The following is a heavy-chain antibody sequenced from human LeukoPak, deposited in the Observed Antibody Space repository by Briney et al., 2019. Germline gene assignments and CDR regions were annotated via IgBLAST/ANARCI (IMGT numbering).Heavy chain of an antibody. CDR1: GFTFSSSW. D-gene: IGHD1-7*01. J-gene: IGHJ4*02. V-gene: IGHV3-74*01. Sequence: GGSLRLSCAASGFTFSSSWMYWVRQAPGKGLVWVSRINSDGTGTSYADSVKGRFTISRDNVKNTLYQQMNSLRAEDTAVYYCARGVSLELSSRPPIDYWGQGTLVTVSS. CDR3: ARGVSLELSSRPPIDY. CDR2: INSDGTGT.